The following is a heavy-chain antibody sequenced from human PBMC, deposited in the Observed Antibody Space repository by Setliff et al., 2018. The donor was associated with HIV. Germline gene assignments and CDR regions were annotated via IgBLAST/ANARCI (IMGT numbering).Heavy chain of an antibody. J-gene: IGHJ2*01. CDR2: INHAGST. Sequence: SETLSLTCTLYGASFSGYFWSWIRQPPGKGLEWIGEINHAGSTNFNPSLKGRVTISVDMSKRQFSLHLTSVTAADTAVYYCATLSGPVDHWGRGTLVTVS. CDR3: ATLSGPVDH. V-gene: IGHV4-34*01. D-gene: IGHD3-3*01. CDR1: GASFSGYF.